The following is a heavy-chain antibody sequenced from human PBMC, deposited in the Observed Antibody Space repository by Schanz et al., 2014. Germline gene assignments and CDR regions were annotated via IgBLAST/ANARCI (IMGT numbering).Heavy chain of an antibody. J-gene: IGHJ4*02. D-gene: IGHD3-22*01. CDR1: GFSFSRYS. CDR2: ISSSSSTI. Sequence: EVQLVESGGGLVQPGGSLRLSCAASGFSFSRYSMNWVRQAPGKGLEWISYISSSSSTIYHADSVKGRFTISRDNAKSSLYLQMNSLRAEDTAVYYCVSDYDSSGYVSFNYWGQGTLVTVSS. V-gene: IGHV3-48*01. CDR3: VSDYDSSGYVSFNY.